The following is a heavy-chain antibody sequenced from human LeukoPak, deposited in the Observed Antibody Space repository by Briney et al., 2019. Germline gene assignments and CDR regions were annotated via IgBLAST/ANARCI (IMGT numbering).Heavy chain of an antibody. CDR3: ARGGLQAGGSARNDY. CDR2: ISSSGTT. V-gene: IGHV3-11*01. J-gene: IGHJ4*02. Sequence: PGGSLRLSCAASGFIFSDYYISWIRQAPGKGLEWVSYISSSGTTYYADSVRGRFTISRDNAQNSLYMQMNSLRVDDTAVYYCARGGLQAGGSARNDYWGQGTLVTVSS. D-gene: IGHD3-16*01. CDR1: GFIFSDYY.